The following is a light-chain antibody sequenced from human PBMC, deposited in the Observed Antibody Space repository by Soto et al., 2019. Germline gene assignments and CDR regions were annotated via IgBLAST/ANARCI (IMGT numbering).Light chain of an antibody. CDR2: EVS. V-gene: IGLV2-8*01. CDR3: LSYADTAYV. J-gene: IGLJ1*01. CDR1: SSDVGGYNY. Sequence: QSVLTQPPSASGSPGQSVTISCAGTSSDVGGYNYVSWYQQYPGKVPKLMIYEVSERPSGVPDRFSGSKSGNTAFLTVSGLQAEDEADYYCLSYADTAYVFGTGIKVTVL.